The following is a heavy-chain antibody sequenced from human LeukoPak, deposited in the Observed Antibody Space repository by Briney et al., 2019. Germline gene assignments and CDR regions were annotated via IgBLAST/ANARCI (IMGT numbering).Heavy chain of an antibody. CDR1: GFIFSSYA. V-gene: IGHV3-23*01. CDR3: AKDLDDFWSGFSY. D-gene: IGHD3-3*01. Sequence: GGSLRLSCAASGFIFSSYAMSWVRQAPGKGLEWVSAISGSGGSTYYADSVKGRFTISRDNSKNTLYLQMNSLRAEDTAVYYCAKDLDDFWSGFSYWGQGTLVTVSS. CDR2: ISGSGGST. J-gene: IGHJ4*02.